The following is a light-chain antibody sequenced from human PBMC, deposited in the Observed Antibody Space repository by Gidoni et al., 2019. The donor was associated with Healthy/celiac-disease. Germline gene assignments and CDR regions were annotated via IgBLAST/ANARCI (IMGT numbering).Light chain of an antibody. Sequence: DIQMTQSPSSLSASVGDRVTITCRASQSISSYLNWYQQKPGKAPKLLIYAASSLQSGVPSRVSGSGSGTDFTLTISSLQPEDFATYYCQQSYSTPLLFGGGTKVEIK. CDR2: AAS. CDR1: QSISSY. CDR3: QQSYSTPLL. J-gene: IGKJ4*01. V-gene: IGKV1-39*01.